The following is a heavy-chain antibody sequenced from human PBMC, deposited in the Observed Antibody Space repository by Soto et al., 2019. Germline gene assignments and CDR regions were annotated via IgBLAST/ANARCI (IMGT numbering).Heavy chain of an antibody. Sequence: PSETLSLTSTVSGGSISSSSYYWGWIRQPPGKGLEWIGSIYYSGSTYYNPSLKSRVTISVDTSKNQFSLKLSSVTAADTAVYYCARHGPYSGYSSSWYGGPYYYYYGMDVWGQGTTVTVSS. CDR2: IYYSGST. V-gene: IGHV4-39*01. CDR3: ARHGPYSGYSSSWYGGPYYYYYGMDV. D-gene: IGHD6-13*01. CDR1: GGSISSSSYY. J-gene: IGHJ6*02.